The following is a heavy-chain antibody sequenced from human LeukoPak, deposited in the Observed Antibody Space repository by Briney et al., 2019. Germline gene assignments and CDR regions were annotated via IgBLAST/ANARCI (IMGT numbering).Heavy chain of an antibody. V-gene: IGHV4-31*03. CDR3: ARNLGAVVTPVWAYDI. D-gene: IGHD4-23*01. CDR2: IYHSGTT. CDR1: GDSISSAFYY. J-gene: IGHJ3*02. Sequence: SQTLSLTCTVSGDSISSAFYYWSWIRQHPGKGLEWIGYIYHSGTTYYNPSLKTRVTISLDTSRNQFSLKVYSVTAADTAVYYCARNLGAVVTPVWAYDIWGQGTMVTVSS.